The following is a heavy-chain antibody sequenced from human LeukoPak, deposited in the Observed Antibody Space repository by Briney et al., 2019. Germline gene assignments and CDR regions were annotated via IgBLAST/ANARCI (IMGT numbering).Heavy chain of an antibody. CDR2: IRYDGSNK. Sequence: PGGSLRLSCAASGFTFSSYGMHWVRQAPGKGLEWVAFIRYDGSNKYYADSVKGRFTISRDNSKNTLYLQMNSLRADDTAVYYCAKDRGGSGWYKGGLDYWGQGTLVTVSS. CDR1: GFTFSSYG. J-gene: IGHJ4*02. D-gene: IGHD6-19*01. V-gene: IGHV3-30*02. CDR3: AKDRGGSGWYKGGLDY.